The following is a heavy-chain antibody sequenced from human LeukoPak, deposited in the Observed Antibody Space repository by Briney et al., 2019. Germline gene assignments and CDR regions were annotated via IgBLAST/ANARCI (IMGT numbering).Heavy chain of an antibody. V-gene: IGHV1-24*01. CDR3: ASGDYGGIDY. J-gene: IGHJ4*02. D-gene: IGHD4-23*01. Sequence: ASVKVSCKVSGYTLTELSMHWVRQAPGKGLEWMGGFDPEDGETIYAQKFQGRVTMTKDTSTDTAYMELSSLRSEDTAVYYCASGDYGGIDYWGQGTLVTVSS. CDR2: FDPEDGET. CDR1: GYTLTELS.